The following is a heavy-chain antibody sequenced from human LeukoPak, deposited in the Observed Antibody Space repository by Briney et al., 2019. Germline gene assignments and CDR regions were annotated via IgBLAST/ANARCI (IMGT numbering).Heavy chain of an antibody. CDR1: GFTFSSYS. CDR2: ISSSSSYI. D-gene: IGHD3-3*01. J-gene: IGHJ3*02. V-gene: IGHV3-21*01. Sequence: GGSLRLSCAASGFTFSSYSMNWVRQAPGKGLEWVSSISSSSSYIYYADSVKGRFTISRDNAKNSLYLQMNSLRAEDTAVYYCARALAPYDFWSGYYTGISPDAFDIWGQGTMVTVSS. CDR3: ARALAPYDFWSGYYTGISPDAFDI.